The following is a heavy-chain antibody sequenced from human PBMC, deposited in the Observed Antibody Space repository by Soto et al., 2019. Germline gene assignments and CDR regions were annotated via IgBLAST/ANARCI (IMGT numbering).Heavy chain of an antibody. D-gene: IGHD3-22*01. CDR1: GFSLSTSGVG. CDR3: AHRRRTYYYDSSGYWAPYTWFDP. Sequence: GSGPTLVNPTQTLTLTCTFSGFSLSTSGVGVGWIRQPPGKALEWLALIYWDDDKRYSPSLKSRLTITKDTSKNPVVLTMPNMDPVDTATYYCAHRRRTYYYDSSGYWAPYTWFDPWGQGTLVTVSS. CDR2: IYWDDDK. J-gene: IGHJ5*02. V-gene: IGHV2-5*02.